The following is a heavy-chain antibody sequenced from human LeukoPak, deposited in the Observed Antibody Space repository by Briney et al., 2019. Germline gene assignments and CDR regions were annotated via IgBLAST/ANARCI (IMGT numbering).Heavy chain of an antibody. Sequence: SETLSLTCAVYGGSFSGYYWSWIRQPPGKGLEWIGSIYYSGSTYYNPSLKSRVTISVDTSKNQFSLKLSSVTAADTAVYYCARHPRIAVAIDYWGQGTLVTVSS. CDR1: GGSFSGYY. CDR2: IYYSGST. J-gene: IGHJ4*02. CDR3: ARHPRIAVAIDY. D-gene: IGHD6-19*01. V-gene: IGHV4-34*01.